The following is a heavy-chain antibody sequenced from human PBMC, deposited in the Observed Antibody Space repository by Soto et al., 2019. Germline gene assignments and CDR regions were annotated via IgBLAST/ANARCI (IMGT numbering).Heavy chain of an antibody. Sequence: GGSLRLSCAASGFTFSSYSMNWVRQAPGKGLEWVSSISSSSSYIYYADSVKGRFTISRDNAKNSLYLQMNSLRAEDTAVYYCARDGVIFGVVITRSYYMDVWGKGTTVTVSS. CDR2: ISSSSSYI. CDR1: GFTFSSYS. V-gene: IGHV3-21*01. D-gene: IGHD3-3*01. CDR3: ARDGVIFGVVITRSYYMDV. J-gene: IGHJ6*03.